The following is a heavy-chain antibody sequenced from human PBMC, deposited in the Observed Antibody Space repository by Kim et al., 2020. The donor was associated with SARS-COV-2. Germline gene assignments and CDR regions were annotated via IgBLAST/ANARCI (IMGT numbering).Heavy chain of an antibody. J-gene: IGHJ4*02. CDR1: GFIFSYDA. CDR2: ISDDGDTT. D-gene: IGHD1-26*01. Sequence: PGGSLRLSCVASGFIFSYDAMTWVRQAPGKGLEWISYISDDGDTTYYADSVKGRFTISRDNARNSVYLQMSSLRAEDMAVYYCVRFSGRSTFYYWGQGALVTVSS. CDR3: VRFSGRSTFYY. V-gene: IGHV3-48*03.